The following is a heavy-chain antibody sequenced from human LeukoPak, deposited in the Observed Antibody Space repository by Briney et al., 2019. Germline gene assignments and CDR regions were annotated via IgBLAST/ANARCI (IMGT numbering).Heavy chain of an antibody. CDR3: AKDRVFRGSWYYFDY. V-gene: IGHV3-30*02. CDR2: IRYDGSNK. D-gene: IGHD6-13*01. Sequence: GGSLRLSCAASGFTFSSYGMHWVRQAPGKGLEWVAFIRYDGSNKYYADSVKGRFTISRDNSENTLYLQMNSLRAEDTAVYYCAKDRVFRGSWYYFDYWGQGTLVTVSS. J-gene: IGHJ4*02. CDR1: GFTFSSYG.